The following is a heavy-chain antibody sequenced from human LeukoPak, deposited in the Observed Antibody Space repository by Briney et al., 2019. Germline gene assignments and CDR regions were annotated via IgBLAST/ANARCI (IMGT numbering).Heavy chain of an antibody. J-gene: IGHJ5*02. D-gene: IGHD6-13*01. CDR2: IRSKAYSGTN. V-gene: IGHV3-49*04. Sequence: SLRLSCTASGFTFGNYGMSWVRQAPGKGLEWVGFIRSKAYSGTNEYSASVKARFTISTDDSKIIAYLQMNSLKDEDAVVYYCTRVCPGIAAAGNPESTDKDNWFDPWGQGTLVTVSS. CDR3: TRVCPGIAAAGNPESTDKDNWFDP. CDR1: GFTFGNYG.